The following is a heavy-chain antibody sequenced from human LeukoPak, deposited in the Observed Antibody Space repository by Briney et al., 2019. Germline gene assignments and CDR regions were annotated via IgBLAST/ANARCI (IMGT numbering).Heavy chain of an antibody. CDR1: GYTFTGHY. D-gene: IGHD5-12*01. V-gene: IGHV1-2*04. CDR3: ARAGYSGYDFSY. Sequence: ASVKVSCKASGYTFTGHYMHWVRQAPGQGLEWMGWINPNSGGTNYAQKFQGWVTMTRDTSISTAYMELSRLRSDDTAVYYCARAGYSGYDFSYWGQGTLVTVSS. J-gene: IGHJ4*02. CDR2: INPNSGGT.